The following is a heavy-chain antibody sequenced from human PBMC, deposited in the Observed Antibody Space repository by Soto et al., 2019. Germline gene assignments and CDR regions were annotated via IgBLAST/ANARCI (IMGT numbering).Heavy chain of an antibody. V-gene: IGHV4-39*01. Sequence: MSLTFTFSVCSITSSSSYWGWIRQPPGKGLEWIGNIYYSGSAYYNPSLRSRVTISVDTSKNQFSLKLSSVSAADTAVYYCARRVSGWYPWGQGTLVTVSS. J-gene: IGHJ5*02. CDR2: IYYSGSA. CDR1: VCSITSSSSY. CDR3: ARRVSGWYP. D-gene: IGHD6-19*01.